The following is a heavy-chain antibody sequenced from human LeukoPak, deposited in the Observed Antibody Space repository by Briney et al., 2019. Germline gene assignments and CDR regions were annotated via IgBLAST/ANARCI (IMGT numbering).Heavy chain of an antibody. Sequence: SETLSLTCAVHGGSFSGYYWSWIRQPPGKGLEWIGEINHSGSTNYNPSLKSRVTISVDTSKNQFSLKLSSVTAADTAVYYCARDAAYSGSYSVDYWGQGTLVTVSS. D-gene: IGHD1-26*01. CDR1: GGSFSGYY. CDR2: INHSGST. CDR3: ARDAAYSGSYSVDY. J-gene: IGHJ4*02. V-gene: IGHV4-34*01.